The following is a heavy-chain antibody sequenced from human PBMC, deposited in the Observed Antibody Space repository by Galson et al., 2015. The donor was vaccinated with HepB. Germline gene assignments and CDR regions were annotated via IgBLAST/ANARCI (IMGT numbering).Heavy chain of an antibody. CDR3: VHGYTNGWYAPHFDY. CDR2: IYWNDNK. V-gene: IGHV2-5*01. Sequence: PALVKPTQTLTLTCTFSGFSLNSSGVGVGWIRQPPGKALEWLALIYWNDNKRYSPSLKSRLTITKDTSKNQEVLTMTNMDPADTATYYCVHGYTNGWYAPHFDYWGQGTLVTVSS. CDR1: GFSLNSSGVG. D-gene: IGHD6-19*01. J-gene: IGHJ4*02.